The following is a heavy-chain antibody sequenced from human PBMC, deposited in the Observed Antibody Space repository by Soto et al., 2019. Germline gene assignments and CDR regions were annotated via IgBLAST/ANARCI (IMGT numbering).Heavy chain of an antibody. J-gene: IGHJ5*02. CDR1: GFTFSSYE. V-gene: IGHV3-48*03. CDR3: ARETYYYASSGYDNNCFVP. Sequence: PGGSLRLSCAASGFTFSSYEMNWVRQAPGKGLEWVSYISSSGSTIYYADSVKGRFTISRDNAKNSLYLQMKSLRAEDTAVYYCARETYYYASSGYDNNCFVPWGQGTMVTVYS. D-gene: IGHD3-22*01. CDR2: ISSSGSTI.